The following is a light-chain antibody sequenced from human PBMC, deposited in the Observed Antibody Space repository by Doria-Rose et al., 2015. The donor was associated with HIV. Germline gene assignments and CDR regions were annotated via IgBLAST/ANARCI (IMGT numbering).Light chain of an antibody. Sequence: EIVLTQSPGTLSLSPGARATLSCRASQSFSSTNLAWYQRKPGQAPSLLIYDGSTRATGIPDRFSASGSGTDFTLTINRLEPEDFALYYCHQYGTSWTFGQETKVEI. CDR1: QSFSSTN. V-gene: IGKV3-20*01. CDR2: DGS. CDR3: HQYGTSWT. J-gene: IGKJ1*01.